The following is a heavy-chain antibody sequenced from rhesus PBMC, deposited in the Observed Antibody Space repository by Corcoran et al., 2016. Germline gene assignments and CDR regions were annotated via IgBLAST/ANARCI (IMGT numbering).Heavy chain of an antibody. V-gene: IGHV4-173*01. D-gene: IGHD2-15*01. CDR2: ISGSGGNT. Sequence: QLQLQESGPGLVKPSETLSLTCAVSGGSISSNWWSWIRPPPGKGLEWIGRISGSGGNTSYNPSLKSRVTISTDTSKNQLSLKLISVTAADTAVYYCASTLGPPYFDYWGQGVLVTVSS. J-gene: IGHJ4*01. CDR1: GGSISSNW. CDR3: ASTLGPPYFDY.